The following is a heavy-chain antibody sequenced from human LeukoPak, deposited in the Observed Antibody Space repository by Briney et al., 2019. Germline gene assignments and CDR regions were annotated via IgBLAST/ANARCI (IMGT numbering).Heavy chain of an antibody. Sequence: GGSLRLSCAVSGFTVSSNYMSWVRQAPGKGLEWVSVIYSGGSTYYADSVKGRFTISRDNSKNTLYLQMNSLRAEDTAVYYCARGWFGESPFDYWGQGTLVTVSS. CDR2: IYSGGST. D-gene: IGHD3-10*01. CDR1: GFTVSSNY. V-gene: IGHV3-53*01. J-gene: IGHJ4*02. CDR3: ARGWFGESPFDY.